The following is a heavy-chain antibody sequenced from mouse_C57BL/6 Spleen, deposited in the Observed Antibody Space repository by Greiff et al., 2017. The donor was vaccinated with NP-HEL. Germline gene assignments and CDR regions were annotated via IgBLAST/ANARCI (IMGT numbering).Heavy chain of an antibody. CDR3: ARTMVSGDY. D-gene: IGHD2-2*01. V-gene: IGHV1-82*01. Sequence: VQLQQSGPELVKPGASVKISCKASGYAFSSSWMNWVKQRPGKGLEWIGRIYPGDGDTNYNGKFKGKATLTADKSSSTAYMQLSSLTSEDSAVYLCARTMVSGDYWGQGTSVTVSS. CDR1: GYAFSSSW. CDR2: IYPGDGDT. J-gene: IGHJ4*01.